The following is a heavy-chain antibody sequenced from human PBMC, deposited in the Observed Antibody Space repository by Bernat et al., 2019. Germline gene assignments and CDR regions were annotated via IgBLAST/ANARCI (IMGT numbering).Heavy chain of an antibody. J-gene: IGHJ4*02. CDR3: TTSNGHLDH. CDR2: ITGSSNTI. D-gene: IGHD2-8*01. CDR1: GFNFNIYS. V-gene: IGHV3-48*01. Sequence: EVQLVESGGNLLQPGGSLRLSCVASGFNFNIYSMNWVRQAPGKSLEWLAYITGSSNTIHYADSVKGRFTISRDNAKNSLYLQMNSLRVEDTAVYYCTTSNGHLDHWGQGILVTVSS.